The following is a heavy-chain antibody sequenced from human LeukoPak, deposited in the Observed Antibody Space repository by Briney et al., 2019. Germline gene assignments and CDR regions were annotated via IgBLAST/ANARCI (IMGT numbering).Heavy chain of an antibody. V-gene: IGHV3-30-3*01. D-gene: IGHD5-18*01. J-gene: IGHJ6*02. CDR2: ISYDGSNK. CDR1: GFTFSSYA. CDR3: ARDPLGTDTAMVIGMDV. Sequence: GGSLRLSCAAFGFTFSSYAMHWVRQAPGKGLEWVAVISYDGSNKYYADSVKGRFTISRDNSKNTLYLQMNSLRAEDTAVYYCARDPLGTDTAMVIGMDVWGQGTTVTVSS.